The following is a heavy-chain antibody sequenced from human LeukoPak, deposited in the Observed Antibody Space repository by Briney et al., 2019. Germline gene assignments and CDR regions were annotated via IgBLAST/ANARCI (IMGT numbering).Heavy chain of an antibody. CDR3: ARRDYGDYVTDFDY. Sequence: PSETLSLTCTVSGGSISSYYWSWIRQPPGKGLEWIGYIYYSGSTNYNPSLKSRVTISVDTSKAQFSLKLSSVTAADTAVYYCARRDYGDYVTDFDYWGQGTLVTVSS. V-gene: IGHV4-59*12. CDR1: GGSISSYY. D-gene: IGHD4-17*01. CDR2: IYYSGST. J-gene: IGHJ4*02.